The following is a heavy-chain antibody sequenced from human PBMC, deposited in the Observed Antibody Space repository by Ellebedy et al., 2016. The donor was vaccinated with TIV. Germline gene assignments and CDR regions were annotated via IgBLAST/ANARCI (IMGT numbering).Heavy chain of an antibody. D-gene: IGHD5-12*01. V-gene: IGHV3-48*03. CDR2: ISSSGSII. J-gene: IGHJ6*02. CDR3: ARTGYGYHGMDV. CDR1: GFTFSNYA. Sequence: GESLKISCVASGFTFSNYAMNWVRQAPGKGLMWLSYISSSGSIIYDADSVRGRFTFSRDNAKNSVLLQMNSLRAEDTAVYYCARTGYGYHGMDVWGQGTTVTVSS.